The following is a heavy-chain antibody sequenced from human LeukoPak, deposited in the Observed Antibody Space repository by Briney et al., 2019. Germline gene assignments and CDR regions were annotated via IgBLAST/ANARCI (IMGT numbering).Heavy chain of an antibody. J-gene: IGHJ3*02. Sequence: PSETLSLTCTVSGGSISSYFWSWIRQPPGKGLEWIGYIYYSGSTNYNPSLKSRVTISVDTSKNQFSLKLSSVTAADTAVYYCARDFRAFDIWGQGTMVTVSS. V-gene: IGHV4-59*12. CDR2: IYYSGST. CDR3: ARDFRAFDI. CDR1: GGSISSYF. D-gene: IGHD2/OR15-2a*01.